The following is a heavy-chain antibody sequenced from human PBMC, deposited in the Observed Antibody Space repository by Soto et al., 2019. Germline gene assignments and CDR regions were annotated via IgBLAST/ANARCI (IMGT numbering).Heavy chain of an antibody. J-gene: IGHJ6*02. CDR2: ISWNSGSI. CDR3: AGAPGLQFGVVIIPVPVGYYGMDV. D-gene: IGHD3-3*01. Sequence: PGGSLRLSCAASGFTFDDYAMHWVRQAPGKGLEWVSGISWNSGSIGYADSVKGRFTISRDNAKNSLYLQMNSLRAEDTALYYCAGAPGLQFGVVIIPVPVGYYGMDVWGQGTTVTVSS. V-gene: IGHV3-9*01. CDR1: GFTFDDYA.